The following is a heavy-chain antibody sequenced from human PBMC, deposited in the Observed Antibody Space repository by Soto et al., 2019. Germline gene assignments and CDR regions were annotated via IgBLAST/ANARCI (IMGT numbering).Heavy chain of an antibody. CDR2: IIPIFGTA. V-gene: IGHV1-69*13. CDR1: GGTFSSYA. D-gene: IGHD3-3*01. CDR3: ANSNYDFWSGSTPLYYYYGMDV. Sequence: SVKVSCKASGGTFSSYAISWVRQAPGQGLEWMGGIIPIFGTADYAQKFQGRVTITADESTSTAYMELSSLRSEDTAVYYCANSNYDFWSGSTPLYYYYGMDVWGQGTTVTVSS. J-gene: IGHJ6*02.